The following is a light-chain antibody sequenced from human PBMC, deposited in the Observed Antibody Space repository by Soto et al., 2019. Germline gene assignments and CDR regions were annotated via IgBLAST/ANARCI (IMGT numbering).Light chain of an antibody. Sequence: DIQMTQSPSFVSASVGDRVTITCRASQGISAWLAWYQQQPGKAPKLLIYDTSILESGVPSRFSGSGYGIHFTLTIRSLQPEDFGTYYCQQSYRFPFTFGQGTKLEIK. CDR1: QGISAW. J-gene: IGKJ2*01. V-gene: IGKV1-12*01. CDR3: QQSYRFPFT. CDR2: DTS.